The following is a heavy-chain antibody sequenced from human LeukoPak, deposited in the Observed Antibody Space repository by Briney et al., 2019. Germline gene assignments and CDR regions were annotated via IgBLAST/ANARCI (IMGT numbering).Heavy chain of an antibody. D-gene: IGHD6-19*01. V-gene: IGHV3-30*02. J-gene: IGHJ4*02. Sequence: GGSLRLSCAASGFTFNSYGMHWVRQPPAKGRAWVAFIRYDGSIKHYADSVKGRFTISRDNSKNTVSLQMNSLRPEDTAVYYCGKGSSTSGCPDYWGQGTLVTVSS. CDR2: IRYDGSIK. CDR3: GKGSSTSGCPDY. CDR1: GFTFNSYG.